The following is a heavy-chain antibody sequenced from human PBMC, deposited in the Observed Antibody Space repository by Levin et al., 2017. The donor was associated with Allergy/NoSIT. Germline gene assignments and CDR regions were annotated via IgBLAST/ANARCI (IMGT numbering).Heavy chain of an antibody. V-gene: IGHV4-30-4*01. J-gene: IGHJ5*02. Sequence: SETLSLTCTVSGGSISSGDYYWSWIRQPPGKGLEWIGYIYYSGSTYYNPSLKSRVTISVDTSKNQFSLKLSSVTAADTAVYYCARALKVYVLRFLEWQVPNWFDPWGQGTLVTVSS. CDR3: ARALKVYVLRFLEWQVPNWFDP. CDR2: IYYSGST. CDR1: GGSISSGDYY. D-gene: IGHD3-3*01.